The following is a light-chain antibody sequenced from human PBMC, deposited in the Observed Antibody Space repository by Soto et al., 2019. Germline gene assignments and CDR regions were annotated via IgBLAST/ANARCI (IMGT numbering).Light chain of an antibody. CDR3: QQYGSSLQT. CDR2: GAS. V-gene: IGKV3-20*01. Sequence: EIVLTQSPGTLSLSPGERATLSCRASQSVSSSYLAWYQQKPGQAPRLLIYGASSRATGIPDRFSGSGSGTDFTLTISRLEPDDFAVYYCQQYGSSLQTFGQGTKV. CDR1: QSVSSSY. J-gene: IGKJ1*01.